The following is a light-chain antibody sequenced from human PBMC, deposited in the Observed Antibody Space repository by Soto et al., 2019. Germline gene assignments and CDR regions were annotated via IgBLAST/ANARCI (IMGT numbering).Light chain of an antibody. J-gene: IGKJ1*01. CDR1: QSISGW. Sequence: DIQMTQSPSTLSASVGDRVTITCRASQSISGWLAWYQQKQGKXPKXLIYNASSLKSGVPSRFSGSGFGTEFTITISSLQPDDSATYDGQNYNQYSRTFGQGTKVDI. CDR3: QNYNQYSRT. CDR2: NAS. V-gene: IGKV1-5*01.